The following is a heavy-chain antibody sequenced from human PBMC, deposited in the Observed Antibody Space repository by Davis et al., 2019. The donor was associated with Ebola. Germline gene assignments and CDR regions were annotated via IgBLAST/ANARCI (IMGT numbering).Heavy chain of an antibody. D-gene: IGHD1-26*01. J-gene: IGHJ4*02. CDR1: GYTFTSYY. V-gene: IGHV1-2*06. CDR2: INPNSGGT. CDR3: SVGGQDGGFDY. Sequence: ASVKVSCKASGYTFTSYYMHWVRQAPGQGLEWMGRINPNSGGTNYAQKFQGRVTMTRDTSISTAYMELSRLRSDDTAVYYCSVGGQDGGFDYWGQGTLVPVSS.